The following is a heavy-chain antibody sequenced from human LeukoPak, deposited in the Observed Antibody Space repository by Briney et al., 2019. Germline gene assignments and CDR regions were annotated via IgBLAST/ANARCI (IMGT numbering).Heavy chain of an antibody. V-gene: IGHV3-53*01. J-gene: IGHJ4*02. CDR1: GFTVSSNY. CDR2: IYSGGST. Sequence: GGSLRLSCAASGFTVSSNYMSWVRQAPGKGLEWVSVIYSGGSTYYADSVKGRFTISRDNSKNTLYLQMNSLRAEDTAVYYCARAMYYDFWSGLDYGGQETLVTVPS. D-gene: IGHD3-3*01. CDR3: ARAMYYDFWSGLDY.